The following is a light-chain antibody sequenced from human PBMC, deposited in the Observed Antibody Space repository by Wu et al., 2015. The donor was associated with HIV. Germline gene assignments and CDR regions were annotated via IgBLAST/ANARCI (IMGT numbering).Light chain of an antibody. CDR2: GAS. CDR1: QSVSSY. CDR3: QQYYSSPWT. Sequence: EIVLTQSPATLSLSPGERATLSCRASQSVSSYLAWYQQKPGQAPKLLVYGASTRATGIPDRFSGSGSGTDFTLIISRLEPEDRAVYYCQQYYSSPWTFGQGTKVEI. V-gene: IGKV3-11*01. J-gene: IGKJ1*01.